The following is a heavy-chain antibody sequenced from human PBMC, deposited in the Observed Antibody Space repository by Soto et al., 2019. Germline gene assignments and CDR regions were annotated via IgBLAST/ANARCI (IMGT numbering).Heavy chain of an antibody. Sequence: PGGSLRLSCAASGLTFSDSAIHWVRQASGKGLEWVGRIRSKTDGGTTTYAAPVKGRFTISRDDSKNTPYLQMNSLKTEDTAVYYCTTTGGQLPYYDFWSGYVDYYYGMDVWGQGTTVTVSS. CDR3: TTTGGQLPYYDFWSGYVDYYYGMDV. D-gene: IGHD3-3*01. CDR1: GLTFSDSA. J-gene: IGHJ6*02. CDR2: IRSKTDGGTT. V-gene: IGHV3-15*01.